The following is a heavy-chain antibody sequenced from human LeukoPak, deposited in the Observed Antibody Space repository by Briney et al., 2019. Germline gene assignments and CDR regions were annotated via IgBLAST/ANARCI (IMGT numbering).Heavy chain of an antibody. CDR1: GYTFINYG. Sequence: ASVTVSCKASGYTFINYGISWVRQAPGQGLEWMGWISAYNGNTNYAQRFQGRVTMTRDTSTSTAYMELRSLRSDDTAVYYCARARTRFGEFGDVFDIWAKGQWSPSRQ. CDR2: ISAYNGNT. D-gene: IGHD3-16*01. CDR3: ARARTRFGEFGDVFDI. J-gene: IGHJ3*02. V-gene: IGHV1-18*01.